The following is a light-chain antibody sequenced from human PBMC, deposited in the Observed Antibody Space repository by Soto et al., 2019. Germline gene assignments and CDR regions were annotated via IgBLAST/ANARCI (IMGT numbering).Light chain of an antibody. CDR1: QSVSRSS. J-gene: IGKJ1*01. CDR2: GAS. CDR3: QQYGSSPWT. V-gene: IGKV3-20*01. Sequence: EIVLTQSPGTLSLSPGETATLSCRASQSVSRSSLAWYQQKPGQAPRLLIYGASSRATGIPDRFSGSGSETDFSLTISRLEPEDFAVYYCQQYGSSPWTFGQGTKVDIK.